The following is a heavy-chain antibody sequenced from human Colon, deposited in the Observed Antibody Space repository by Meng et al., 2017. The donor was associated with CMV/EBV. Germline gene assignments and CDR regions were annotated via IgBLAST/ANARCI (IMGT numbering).Heavy chain of an antibody. D-gene: IGHD4-17*01. CDR1: GFTFNSYW. V-gene: IGHV3-74*01. Sequence: GESLKISCGTSGFTFNSYWMHWVRQAPGKGLVWVSRVNSDGNNTSYADSVKGRFTISRDNAKNTLYLQMNSLRAEDTAVYFCARTTVQGFNWFDPWGQGTLVTVSS. CDR3: ARTTVQGFNWFDP. CDR2: VNSDGNNT. J-gene: IGHJ5*02.